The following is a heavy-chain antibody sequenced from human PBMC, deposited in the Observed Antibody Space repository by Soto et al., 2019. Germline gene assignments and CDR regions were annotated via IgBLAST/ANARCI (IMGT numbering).Heavy chain of an antibody. CDR3: AKDNPHCSGGSCSPPSFDY. Sequence: GGSLTLSCAAFGFTFSNYAMSWVRQAPGKGLEWVSDISGSGGSTYYADSVKGRFTISRDNSKNTLYLQMNSLRAEDTAVYYCAKDNPHCSGGSCSPPSFDYWGQGTLVTVSS. J-gene: IGHJ4*02. V-gene: IGHV3-23*01. CDR1: GFTFSNYA. CDR2: ISGSGGST. D-gene: IGHD2-15*01.